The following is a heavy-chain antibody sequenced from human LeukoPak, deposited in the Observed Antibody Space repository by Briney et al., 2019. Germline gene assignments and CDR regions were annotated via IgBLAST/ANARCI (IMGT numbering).Heavy chain of an antibody. J-gene: IGHJ4*02. CDR3: AKEASGGYFDY. CDR1: GYTFTNYY. CDR2: INPSGGST. V-gene: IGHV1-46*01. Sequence: GASVKVSCKASGYTFTNYYMHWVRQAPGQGLEWVGRINPSGGSTSYPQNFQVRVTMTTDTSTSTVYMDLSSLRSEDTAVYYCAKEASGGYFDYLGQGTLVTVAS. D-gene: IGHD3-10*01.